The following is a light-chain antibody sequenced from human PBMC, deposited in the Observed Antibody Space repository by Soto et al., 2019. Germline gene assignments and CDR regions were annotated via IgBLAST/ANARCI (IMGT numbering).Light chain of an antibody. CDR3: QQYGRSPRT. Sequence: EIVLTQSPGALSLSPGERATLSCRASQSISSSSLAWYQQKPGQAPRLLIYAASSRATGIPDRFSGSGSGTDFTLTISRLEPEDIAVYYCQQYGRSPRTFGQGTKVEI. J-gene: IGKJ1*01. CDR2: AAS. CDR1: QSISSSS. V-gene: IGKV3-20*01.